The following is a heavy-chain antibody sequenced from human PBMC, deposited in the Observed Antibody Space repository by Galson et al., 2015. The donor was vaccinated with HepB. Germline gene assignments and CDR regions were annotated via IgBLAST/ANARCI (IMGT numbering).Heavy chain of an antibody. CDR2: INAGNGNT. CDR3: AAGGGSEEPPWYYGMDV. D-gene: IGHD1-26*01. CDR1: GYTFTSYA. V-gene: IGHV1-3*01. Sequence: SCKASGYTFTSYAMHWVRQAPGQRLEWMGWINAGNGNTKYSQKFQGRVTITRDTSASTAYIELSSLRSEDTAVYYCAAGGGSEEPPWYYGMDVWGQGTTVTVSS. J-gene: IGHJ6*02.